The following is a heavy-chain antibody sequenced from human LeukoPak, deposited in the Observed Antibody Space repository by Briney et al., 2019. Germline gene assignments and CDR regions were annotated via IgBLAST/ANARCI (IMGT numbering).Heavy chain of an antibody. CDR3: AGVGSSNGDWVKFDY. CDR1: GFTFSTYW. CDR2: INSDGSDT. V-gene: IGHV3-74*03. D-gene: IGHD2-2*01. Sequence: GGSLRLSCAASGFTFSTYWMHWVRQAPGEGLVWVSRINSDGSDTTYADSVKGRFTVSRDNVKNTLYLQMNSLSAEDTAVYYCAGVGSSNGDWVKFDYWGQGTLITVSS. J-gene: IGHJ4*02.